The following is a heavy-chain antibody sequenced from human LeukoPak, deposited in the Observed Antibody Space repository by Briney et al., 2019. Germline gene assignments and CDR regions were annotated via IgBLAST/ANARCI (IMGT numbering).Heavy chain of an antibody. Sequence: PSETLSLTCTVSGGSISSYYWSWIRQPPGRGLEWIGYIYYSGSTYYNPSLKSRVTISVDTSKNQFSLKLSSVTAADTAVYYCARAPQYYDFWSGYYPDYWGQGTLVTVSS. CDR2: IYYSGST. CDR1: GGSISSYY. J-gene: IGHJ4*02. D-gene: IGHD3-3*01. CDR3: ARAPQYYDFWSGYYPDY. V-gene: IGHV4-59*08.